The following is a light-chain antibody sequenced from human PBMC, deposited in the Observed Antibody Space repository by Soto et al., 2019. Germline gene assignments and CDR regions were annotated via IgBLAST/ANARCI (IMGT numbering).Light chain of an antibody. CDR3: QQYNNYLRT. CDR1: QSVSSY. J-gene: IGKJ5*01. Sequence: EIVLTQSPATLSLSPGERATLSCRASQSVSSYLAWYQQKPGQAPRLLIYDASNRATGIPARFSGSGSGTEFTLTISSLQSEDFAVYYCQQYNNYLRTFGQGTQLEI. V-gene: IGKV3D-15*01. CDR2: DAS.